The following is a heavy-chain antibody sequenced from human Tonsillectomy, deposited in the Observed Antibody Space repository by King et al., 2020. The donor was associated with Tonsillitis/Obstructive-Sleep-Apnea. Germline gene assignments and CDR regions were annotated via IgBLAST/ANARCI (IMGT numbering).Heavy chain of an antibody. D-gene: IGHD6-19*01. CDR3: ARTSYNKGWYRAFDY. J-gene: IGHJ4*02. CDR2: IDWDDDK. V-gene: IGHV2-70*11. Sequence: VTLKESGPALVKPTQTLTLTCTFSGFSLNTSEMCVSWIRQPPGKALEWLARIDWDDDKYYSTSLKTRLTISKDTSKNQVVLTMTNMDPVDTATYYCARTSYNKGWYRAFDYWGQGTPVTVSS. CDR1: GFSLNTSEMC.